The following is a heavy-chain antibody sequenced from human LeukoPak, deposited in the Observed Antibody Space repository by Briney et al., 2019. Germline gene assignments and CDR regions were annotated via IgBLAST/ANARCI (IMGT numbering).Heavy chain of an antibody. CDR1: GGSISSGDYY. Sequence: SQTLSLTCTVSGGSISSGDYYWSWIRQPPGKGLEWIGYIYYSGSTYYNPSLKSRVTISVDTSKNQFSLKLSSVTAADTAVYYCARERGSYYVVGDGYFDYWGQGTLVTVPS. D-gene: IGHD1-26*01. CDR2: IYYSGST. CDR3: ARERGSYYVVGDGYFDY. J-gene: IGHJ4*02. V-gene: IGHV4-30-4*01.